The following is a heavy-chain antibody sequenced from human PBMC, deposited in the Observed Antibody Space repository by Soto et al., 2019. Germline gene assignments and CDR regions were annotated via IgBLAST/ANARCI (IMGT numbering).Heavy chain of an antibody. Sequence: QITLKESGPTLVKDTQTLTLTCTFSGFSLRTSGVSVGWIRQPPGKALEWLALIYWDDDQRYSPSLRNRLTITKDTSKNQVVLTMTDVDPVDTATFYCAHSSRYSAFDIWGPGTLVTVSS. CDR3: AHSSRYSAFDI. V-gene: IGHV2-5*02. CDR2: IYWDDDQ. J-gene: IGHJ3*02. D-gene: IGHD2-15*01. CDR1: GFSLRTSGVS.